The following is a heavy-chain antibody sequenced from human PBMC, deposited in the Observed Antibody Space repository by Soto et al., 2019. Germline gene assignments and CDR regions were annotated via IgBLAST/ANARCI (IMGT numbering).Heavy chain of an antibody. Sequence: GGSLRLSCAASGFTFSDYYMSWIRQAPGKGLEWISSISSSASIIYYGDSVKGRFTISRDNARNSLFLQVNSLRAEDTAVYYCARDRLANVWGQGTTVTVSS. J-gene: IGHJ6*02. V-gene: IGHV3-11*01. CDR1: GFTFSDYY. D-gene: IGHD3-9*01. CDR3: ARDRLANV. CDR2: ISSSASII.